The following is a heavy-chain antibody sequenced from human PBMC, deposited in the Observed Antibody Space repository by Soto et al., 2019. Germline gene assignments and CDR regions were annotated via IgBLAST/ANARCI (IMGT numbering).Heavy chain of an antibody. CDR2: IYYSGSI. D-gene: IGHD2-15*01. CDR3: ARGGCSGGSCYGSVDYYYGMDV. V-gene: IGHV4-59*01. CDR1: GGSISSYY. J-gene: IGHJ6*02. Sequence: SETLSLTCTVSGGSISSYYWSWIRQPPGKGLEWIGYIYYSGSINYNPSLKSRVTISVDTSKNQFSLKLSSVTAADTAVYYCARGGCSGGSCYGSVDYYYGMDVWGQGTTVTVSS.